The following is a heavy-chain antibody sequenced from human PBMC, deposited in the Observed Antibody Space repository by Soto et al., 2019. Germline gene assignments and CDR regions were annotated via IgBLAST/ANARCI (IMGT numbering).Heavy chain of an antibody. CDR2: INPNSGGT. CDR1: GFTFTGHY. J-gene: IGHJ3*02. D-gene: IGHD5-18*01. CDR3: ARDNGGYSYGYDAFDI. V-gene: IGHV1-2*02. Sequence: GASVKVSCKASGFTFTGHYIHWVRQAPGQGLEWMGWINPNSGGTSYAQKFQGRVTMTTDTSTSTAYMELRSLRSDDTAVYYCARDNGGYSYGYDAFDIWGQGTMVTVSS.